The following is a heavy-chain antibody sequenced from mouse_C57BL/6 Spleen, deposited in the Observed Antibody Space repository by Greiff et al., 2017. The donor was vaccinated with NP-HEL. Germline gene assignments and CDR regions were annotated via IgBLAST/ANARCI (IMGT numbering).Heavy chain of an antibody. D-gene: IGHD1-1*01. V-gene: IGHV2-2*01. Sequence: QVQLQQSGPGLMQPSQSLSITCTVSGFSLTSYGVHWVRQSPGKGLEWLGVIWSGGSTDYNAAFISRLSISKDNSKSQVFFKMNSLQADDTAIYYCARDGSSRGVFAYWGQGTLVTVSA. J-gene: IGHJ3*01. CDR1: GFSLTSYG. CDR3: ARDGSSRGVFAY. CDR2: IWSGGST.